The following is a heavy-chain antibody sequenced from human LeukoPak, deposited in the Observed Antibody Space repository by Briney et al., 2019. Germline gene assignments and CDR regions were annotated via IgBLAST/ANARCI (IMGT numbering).Heavy chain of an antibody. Sequence: GGSLRLSCAASGFTFSSYSMNWVRQAPGKGLEWVSSISSSSSYIYYADSVKGRFTISRDNAKNSLYLQMNSLRAEDTAVYYCARAGYCSSTSCTYYYYYMDGWGKGTTVTVSS. CDR1: GFTFSSYS. V-gene: IGHV3-21*01. D-gene: IGHD2-2*01. CDR3: ARAGYCSSTSCTYYYYYMDG. J-gene: IGHJ6*03. CDR2: ISSSSSYI.